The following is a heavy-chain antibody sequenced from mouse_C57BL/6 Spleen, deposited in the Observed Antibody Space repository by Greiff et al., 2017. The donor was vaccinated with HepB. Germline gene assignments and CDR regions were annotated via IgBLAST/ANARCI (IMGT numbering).Heavy chain of an antibody. CDR3: ARKEDSSGSAWFAY. D-gene: IGHD3-2*02. J-gene: IGHJ3*01. CDR1: GFSLTSYG. CDR2: IWSGGST. V-gene: IGHV2-2*01. Sequence: QVQLKESGPGLVQPSQSLSITCTVSGFSLTSYGVHWVRQSPGKGLEWLGVIWSGGSTDYNAAFISRLSISKDNSKSQVFFKMNSLQADDTAIYYCARKEDSSGSAWFAYWGQGTLVTVSA.